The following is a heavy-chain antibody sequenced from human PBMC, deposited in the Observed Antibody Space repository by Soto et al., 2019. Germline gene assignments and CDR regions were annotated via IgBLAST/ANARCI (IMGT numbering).Heavy chain of an antibody. CDR3: ARPQGVRGLAGGYYYYGMDV. J-gene: IGHJ6*02. D-gene: IGHD3-10*01. Sequence: PSETLSLTCAVYGGSFSGYYWTWIRQPPGKGLEWIGEINHSGSTNYNPSLKSRVTISVDTSKNQFSLKLSSVTAADTAVYYCARPQGVRGLAGGYYYYGMDVWGQGTTVTVSS. CDR1: GGSFSGYY. V-gene: IGHV4-34*01. CDR2: INHSGST.